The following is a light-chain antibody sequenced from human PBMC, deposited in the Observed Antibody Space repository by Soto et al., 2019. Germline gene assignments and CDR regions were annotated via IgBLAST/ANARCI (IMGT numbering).Light chain of an antibody. CDR2: EDY. V-gene: IGLV6-57*02. CDR1: GGSIATNY. CDR3: QSYDASNPVV. J-gene: IGLJ2*01. Sequence: NFMLTQPHSVSESPGKTVTISCTGSGGSIATNYVQWYQQRPGSAPTTVIYEDYQRPSGVPDRFSGSIDSSSNSASLTISGLKTEDEADYYCQSYDASNPVVFGGGTKLTVL.